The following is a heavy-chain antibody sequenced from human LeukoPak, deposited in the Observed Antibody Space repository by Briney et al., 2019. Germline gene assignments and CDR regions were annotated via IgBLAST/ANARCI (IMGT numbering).Heavy chain of an antibody. J-gene: IGHJ4*02. CDR1: GFTFSSYS. CDR3: ANTYYYDSSTCG. CDR2: ISSSSSTI. D-gene: IGHD3-22*01. V-gene: IGHV3-48*01. Sequence: GXXLRLSCAASGFTFSSYSMNWVRQAPGKGLEWVSYISSSSSTIYYADSVKGRFTISRDNAKNSLYLQMNSLRAEDTAVYYCANTYYYDSSTCGWGQGTLVTVSS.